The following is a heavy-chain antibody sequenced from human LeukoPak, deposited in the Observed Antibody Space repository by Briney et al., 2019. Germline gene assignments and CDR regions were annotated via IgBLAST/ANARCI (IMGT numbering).Heavy chain of an antibody. V-gene: IGHV3-30*18. CDR1: GFTFSSYG. D-gene: IGHD3-22*01. J-gene: IGHJ4*02. CDR3: AKGPPLSMIGGVDY. Sequence: GGSLRLSCAASGFTFSSYGMHWVRQAPGKGLEWVAVISYDGSNKYYADSVKGRFTISRDNSKNTLYLQMNSLRAEDTAVYYCAKGPPLSMIGGVDYWGQGTLVTVSS. CDR2: ISYDGSNK.